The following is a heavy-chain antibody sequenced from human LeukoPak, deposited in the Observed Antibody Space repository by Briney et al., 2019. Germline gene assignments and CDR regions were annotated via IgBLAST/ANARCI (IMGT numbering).Heavy chain of an antibody. CDR1: GFTFSSYA. CDR3: AKKVLYSGGSRTGSPPDFDY. CDR2: ISGSGSGT. D-gene: IGHD2-15*01. Sequence: GGSLRLSCAASGFTFSSYAMSWVRQAPGKGLEWVSSISGSGSGTYYADSVKGRFTISRDNSKNTLYLQMNSLRAEDTAVYYCAKKVLYSGGSRTGSPPDFDYWGQGTLVTVSS. V-gene: IGHV3-23*01. J-gene: IGHJ4*02.